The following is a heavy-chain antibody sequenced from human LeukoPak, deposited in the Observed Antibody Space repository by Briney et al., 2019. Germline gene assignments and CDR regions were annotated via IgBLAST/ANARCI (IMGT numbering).Heavy chain of an antibody. D-gene: IGHD6-13*01. J-gene: IGHJ5*02. Sequence: SETLSLTCAVYGGSFSGYYWSWIRQPPGKGLEWIGEINHSGSTNYNPSLKSRVTISVDTSKSQFSLKLNSVTAADTAMYYCARPPGIAAAWFDPWGQGTLVTVSS. CDR2: INHSGST. CDR3: ARPPGIAAAWFDP. CDR1: GGSFSGYY. V-gene: IGHV4-34*01.